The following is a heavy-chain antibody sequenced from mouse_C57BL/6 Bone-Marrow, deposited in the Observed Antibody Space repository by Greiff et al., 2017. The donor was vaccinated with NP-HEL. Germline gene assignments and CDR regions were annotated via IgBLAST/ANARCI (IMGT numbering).Heavy chain of an antibody. CDR2: ISNGGGST. V-gene: IGHV5-12*01. Sequence: EVQGVESGGGLVQPGGSLKLSCAASGFTFSDYYMYWVRQTPEQRLEWVAYISNGGGSTYYPDTVKGRFTISRDNAKNTLYLQMSRLKSEDTAMYYCARHSSYYYAPFAYWGQGTLVTVSA. D-gene: IGHD1-1*01. CDR1: GFTFSDYY. CDR3: ARHSSYYYAPFAY. J-gene: IGHJ3*01.